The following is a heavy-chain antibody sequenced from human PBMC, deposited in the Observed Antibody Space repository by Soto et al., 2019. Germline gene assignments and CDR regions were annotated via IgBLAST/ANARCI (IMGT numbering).Heavy chain of an antibody. CDR2: IYYSENT. Sequence: PSETLSITCTVSGGSISSSSNHWGWIRQPPGKGLERSRIIYYSENTYYNPSLKSRVTISVDTSKNQFSPRLTSVTAADTAVYYCATHPSYGPLGHWRQGTLVAVAS. J-gene: IGHJ4*02. D-gene: IGHD4-17*01. V-gene: IGHV4-39*01. CDR3: ATHPSYGPLGH. CDR1: GGSISSSSNH.